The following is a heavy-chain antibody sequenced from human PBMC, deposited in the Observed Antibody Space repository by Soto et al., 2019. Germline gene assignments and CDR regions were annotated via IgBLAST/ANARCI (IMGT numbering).Heavy chain of an antibody. J-gene: IGHJ6*02. D-gene: IGHD3-10*01. V-gene: IGHV4-59*01. CDR1: GDSINSYY. CDR2: IYYTGST. Sequence: SETLSLTCTVSGDSINSYYWSWIRQTPGKGLEWIGYIYYTGSTSYNPSLKSRVTISVDTSKNQFSLKLSSVTAADTAVYYCARVSMVRGITYYYYSSGMDVWGRGTTVP. CDR3: ARVSMVRGITYYYYSSGMDV.